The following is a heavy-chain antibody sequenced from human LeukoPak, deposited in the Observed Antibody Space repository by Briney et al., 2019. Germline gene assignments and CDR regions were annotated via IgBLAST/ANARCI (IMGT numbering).Heavy chain of an antibody. D-gene: IGHD3-16*02. V-gene: IGHV4-39*01. J-gene: IGHJ3*02. CDR1: GGFISSSSHY. CDR2: IYYSGST. Sequence: SETLSLTCTVSGGFISSSSHYWGWVRQPPGKGLEWVGSIYYSGSTYYNPSLKSRVAISVDTSKNQFSLKLCSVTAADTAVYYCARLSAFDIWGQGTMVTVSS. CDR3: ARLSAFDI.